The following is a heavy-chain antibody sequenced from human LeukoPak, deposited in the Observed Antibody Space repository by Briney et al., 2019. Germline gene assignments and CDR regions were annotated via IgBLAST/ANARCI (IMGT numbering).Heavy chain of an antibody. D-gene: IGHD6-13*01. CDR3: ARADSSSWYGSGWFDP. J-gene: IGHJ5*02. CDR1: GGSISSGSYY. CDR2: IYTSGST. V-gene: IGHV4-61*02. Sequence: SETLSLTCTVSGGSISSGSYYWSWIRQPAGKGLEWIGRIYTSGSTNYNPSLKSRVTISVDTSKNQFSLKLSSVTAADTAVYYCARADSSSWYGSGWFDPWGQGTLVTVSS.